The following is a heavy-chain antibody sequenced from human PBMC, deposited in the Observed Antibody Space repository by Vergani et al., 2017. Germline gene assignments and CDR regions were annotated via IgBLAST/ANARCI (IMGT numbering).Heavy chain of an antibody. CDR3: ARDPQLALYYFDY. CDR1: GGSISSSSYY. D-gene: IGHD6-13*01. Sequence: QLQLQESGPGLVKPSETLSLTCTVSGGSISSSSYYWGWIRQPPGKGLEWIGSIYYSGSTYYNPSLKSRVTISVDTSKHQFSLKLSSVTAADTAVYYCARDPQLALYYFDYWGQGTLVTVSS. CDR2: IYYSGST. V-gene: IGHV4-39*07. J-gene: IGHJ4*02.